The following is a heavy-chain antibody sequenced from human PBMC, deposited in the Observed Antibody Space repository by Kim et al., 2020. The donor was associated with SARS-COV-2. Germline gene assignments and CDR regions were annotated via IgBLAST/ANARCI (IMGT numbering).Heavy chain of an antibody. CDR1: GGSFSGYY. CDR3: ARGLGRSFGGVIVIIRRFGP. CDR2: IKHSGST. D-gene: IGHD3-16*02. V-gene: IGHV4-34*01. Sequence: SETLSLTCAVYGGSFSGYYWSWIRQPPGKGLEWIGEIKHSGSTNYNPSLKSRVTISVDTSKNQFSLKLSSVTAADTSVYYCARGLGRSFGGVIVIIRRFGPWGHGTLVTLSS. J-gene: IGHJ5*02.